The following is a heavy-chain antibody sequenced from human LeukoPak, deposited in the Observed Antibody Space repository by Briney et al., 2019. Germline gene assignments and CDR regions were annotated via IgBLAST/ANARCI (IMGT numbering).Heavy chain of an antibody. D-gene: IGHD5-12*01. CDR3: ARGEVATTYYYGMDV. V-gene: IGHV3-21*05. CDR2: MSSDSSFI. CDR1: GFTFRSYA. Sequence: SGGSLRLSCVASGFTFRSYAMNWVRQAPGKGLEWVSYMSSDSSFINYAASVKGRFTISRDNTKKSLFLQMDSPRADDTDVYYCARGEVATTYYYGMDVWGQGTTVTVSS. J-gene: IGHJ6*02.